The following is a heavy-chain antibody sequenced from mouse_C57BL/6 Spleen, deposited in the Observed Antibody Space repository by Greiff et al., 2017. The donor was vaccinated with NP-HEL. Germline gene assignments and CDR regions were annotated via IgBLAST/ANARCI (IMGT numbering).Heavy chain of an antibody. Sequence: DVKLVESGPGMVKPSQSLSLTCTVTGYSITSGYDWHWIRHFPGNKLEWMGYISYSGSTNYNPSLKSRISITHDTSKNHFFLKLNSVTTEDTATYYCAREEVVDWYFDVWGTGTTVTVSS. CDR3: AREEVVDWYFDV. CDR1: GYSITSGYD. J-gene: IGHJ1*03. V-gene: IGHV3-1*01. CDR2: ISYSGST. D-gene: IGHD1-1*01.